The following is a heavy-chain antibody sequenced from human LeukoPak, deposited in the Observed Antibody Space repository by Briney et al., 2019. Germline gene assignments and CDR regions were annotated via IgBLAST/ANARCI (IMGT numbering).Heavy chain of an antibody. CDR1: GGSFRGNY. D-gene: IGHD3-22*01. V-gene: IGHV4-34*01. Sequence: PSETLSLTCAVYGGSFRGNYWSWIRQPPGKGLEWIGDINHSGTTNYSPSLKSRVTISVDTSKNQFSLKLSSVTAADTAVFYCARRTGTYYYDSSGYSPWRYYFDYWGQGTLVTVSS. J-gene: IGHJ4*02. CDR3: ARRTGTYYYDSSGYSPWRYYFDY. CDR2: INHSGTT.